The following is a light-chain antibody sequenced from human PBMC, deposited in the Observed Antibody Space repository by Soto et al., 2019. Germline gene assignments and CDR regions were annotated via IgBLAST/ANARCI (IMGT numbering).Light chain of an antibody. CDR2: GAS. V-gene: IGKV3-20*01. Sequence: EIVLTQSPGTLSLSPGERATLSCRASQSVSSSYLAWYQQKPGQAPRLLIYGASSRATGILDRFSGSGSGTDFTLTISRLEPEDFAVYYCQQYGSSPPRYTFGQGTKLEIK. CDR3: QQYGSSPPRYT. J-gene: IGKJ2*01. CDR1: QSVSSSY.